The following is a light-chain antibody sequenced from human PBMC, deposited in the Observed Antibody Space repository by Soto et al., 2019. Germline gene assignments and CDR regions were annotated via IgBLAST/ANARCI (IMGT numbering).Light chain of an antibody. J-gene: IGKJ3*01. V-gene: IGKV4-1*01. CDR1: QSVLYSSNNKNY. CDR3: QQYSSGVT. CDR2: WAS. Sequence: DIVMTQSPDSLAVSLGERATINCKSSQSVLYSSNNKNYLAWYQQKPGQPPKLLIYWASTRESGVPDRFSGSGSGTDFTLTISSLQAEDVAVYYCQQYSSGVTFGPGTKVDIK.